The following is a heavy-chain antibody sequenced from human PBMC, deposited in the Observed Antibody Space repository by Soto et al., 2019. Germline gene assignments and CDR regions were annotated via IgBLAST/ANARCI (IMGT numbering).Heavy chain of an antibody. CDR1: GGSISSYY. CDR3: ARDKYGGYVNWFAP. CDR2: IYYSGST. J-gene: IGHJ5*02. D-gene: IGHD5-12*01. Sequence: TSETLSLTCTVSGGSISSYYWSWIRQPPGKGLEWIGYIYYSGSTNYNPSLKSRVTISVDTSKNQFSLKLSSVTAADTAVYYCARDKYGGYVNWFAPWGQGTLVTVSS. V-gene: IGHV4-59*01.